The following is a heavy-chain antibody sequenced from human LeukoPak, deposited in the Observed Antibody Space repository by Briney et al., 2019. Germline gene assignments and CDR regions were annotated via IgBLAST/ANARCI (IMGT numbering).Heavy chain of an antibody. CDR3: ARHESTEASEY. V-gene: IGHV5-51*01. Sequence: GESLKISCKGSGYSLTSYWIAWVRQMPGKGLEWMGIIYPGDSDIRYSPSFQGQVTISADKSISTAYLQWSSLKASDTAVYFCARHESTEASEYWGQGTLVTVSS. D-gene: IGHD1-1*01. J-gene: IGHJ4*02. CDR1: GYSLTSYW. CDR2: IYPGDSDI.